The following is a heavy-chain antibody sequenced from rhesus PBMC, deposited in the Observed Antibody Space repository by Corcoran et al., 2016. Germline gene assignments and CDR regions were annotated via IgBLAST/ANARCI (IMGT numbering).Heavy chain of an antibody. J-gene: IGHJ4*01. CDR1: GFTFSSYW. CDR2: INSAGSST. V-gene: IGHV3-14*01. D-gene: IGHD3-9*01. CDR3: AGDLMTRMITVTGPADY. Sequence: GESGGGLAKPGGSLRLSCAASGFTFSSYWMHWVRQAPGKGLEWISAINSAGSSTYYADSVKGRFTISRENAKNTLYLQMDGLRAEDTAVYYCAGDLMTRMITVTGPADYWGQGVLVTVSS.